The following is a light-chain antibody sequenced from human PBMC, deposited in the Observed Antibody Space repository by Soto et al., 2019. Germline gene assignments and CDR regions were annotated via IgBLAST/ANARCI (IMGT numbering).Light chain of an antibody. J-gene: IGKJ2*01. CDR2: GAS. CDR3: QQHNHWRS. Sequence: EIVMTQSPATLSVSPGERATLSCRASQSVSSNLAWYRQKPGQAPRLLIYGASTRATGIPARFSGSGSGTEFTLTISSLQSEDFAVYYCQQHNHWRSFGQGTKLEIK. V-gene: IGKV3-15*01. CDR1: QSVSSN.